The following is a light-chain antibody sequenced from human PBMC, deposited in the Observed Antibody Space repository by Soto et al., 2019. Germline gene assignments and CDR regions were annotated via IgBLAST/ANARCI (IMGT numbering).Light chain of an antibody. CDR1: QSVSNNY. Sequence: EIVLTHFPGTLSLSPGERATLSCRASQSVSNNYLAWYQQKPGQAPRLVIFGASNRATGIPDRFSASGSGTEFTLTISSLEPEDVAVYYCQQYATSPLTFG. CDR3: QQYATSPLT. V-gene: IGKV3-20*01. CDR2: GAS. J-gene: IGKJ1*01.